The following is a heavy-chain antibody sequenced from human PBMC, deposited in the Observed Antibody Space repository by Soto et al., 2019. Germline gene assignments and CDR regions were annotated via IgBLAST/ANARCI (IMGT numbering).Heavy chain of an antibody. J-gene: IGHJ6*02. CDR1: GDSISSGNKY. Sequence: SETLSVTCTVSGDSISSGNKYWSWIRQPPGKGLEWIGYIFSSGTTYYNPSLKSRLTMSLDASQNQFSLKLNSLTDADTAVYFCARVPSPFDYYYAMDVWGQGTTVTVSS. CDR2: IFSSGTT. D-gene: IGHD3-16*01. V-gene: IGHV4-30-4*01. CDR3: ARVPSPFDYYYAMDV.